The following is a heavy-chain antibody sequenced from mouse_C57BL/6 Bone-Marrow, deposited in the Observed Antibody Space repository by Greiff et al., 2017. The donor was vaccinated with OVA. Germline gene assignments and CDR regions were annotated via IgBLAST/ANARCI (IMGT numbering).Heavy chain of an antibody. J-gene: IGHJ1*03. CDR3: TTLYYYGSSYGYFDV. CDR2: IDPEDGDT. Sequence: VHVKQSGAELVRPGASVKLSCTASGFNIKDYYMHWVKQRPEQGLEWIGRIDPEDGDTEYAPKFQGKATMTADTSSNTAYLQLSSLTSEDTAVYYCTTLYYYGSSYGYFDVWGTGTTVTVSS. V-gene: IGHV14-1*01. CDR1: GFNIKDYY. D-gene: IGHD1-1*01.